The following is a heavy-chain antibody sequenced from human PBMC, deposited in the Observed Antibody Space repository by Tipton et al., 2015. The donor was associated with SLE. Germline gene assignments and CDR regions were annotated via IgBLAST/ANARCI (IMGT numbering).Heavy chain of an antibody. CDR2: IYPGVTT. V-gene: IGHV3-53*04. Sequence: SLRLSCAASGFTVRTSYMSWVRQAPGKGLEWVSVIYPGVTTYYADSVMGRFTIPRHSSKDTLYLQMNSLRVEDTAVYYCAGSTSNHYYYYMDVWGKGTTVTVSS. CDR3: AGSTSNHYYYYMDV. D-gene: IGHD2-2*01. CDR1: GFTVRTSY. J-gene: IGHJ6*03.